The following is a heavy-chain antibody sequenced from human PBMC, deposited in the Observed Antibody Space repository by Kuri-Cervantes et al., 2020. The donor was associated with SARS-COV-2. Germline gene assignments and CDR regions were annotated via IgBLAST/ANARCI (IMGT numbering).Heavy chain of an antibody. Sequence: GGSLRLSCAASGFTFSSYEMNWVRQAPGKGLEWVSGISGSGGSAYYADSVKGRFTISRDNSKNTLYLQLNSLRAEDAAVYYCTKDRDSSLVEYNWFDPWGQGTLVTVSS. CDR1: GFTFSSYE. D-gene: IGHD2-8*02. CDR3: TKDRDSSLVEYNWFDP. J-gene: IGHJ5*02. V-gene: IGHV3-23*01. CDR2: ISGSGGSA.